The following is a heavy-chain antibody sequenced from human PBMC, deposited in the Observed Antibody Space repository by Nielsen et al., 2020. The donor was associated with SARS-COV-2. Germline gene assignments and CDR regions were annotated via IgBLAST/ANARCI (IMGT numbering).Heavy chain of an antibody. CDR3: ARRCTSCYVYGMDV. D-gene: IGHD2-2*01. CDR1: GFTFSSYA. CDR2: IKQDGSEK. V-gene: IGHV3-7*01. Sequence: GESLKISCAASGFTFSSYAMSWVRQAPGKGLEWVANIKQDGSEKYYVDSVKGRFTISRDNAKNSLYLQMNSLRAEDTAVYYCARRCTSCYVYGMDVWGQGTTVTVSS. J-gene: IGHJ6*02.